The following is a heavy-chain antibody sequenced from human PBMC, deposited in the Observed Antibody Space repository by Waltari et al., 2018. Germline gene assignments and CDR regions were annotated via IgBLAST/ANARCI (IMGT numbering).Heavy chain of an antibody. Sequence: QVQLQESGPGLVKPSETLSLTCAFSGSSLSRGYYWGWIRPPPGKGLEWIGSIYHSGSTYYNPSLKSRVTISVDTSKNQFSLKLSSVTAADTAVYYCARVPYYYDSSGYYNGHFDYWGQGTLVTVSS. D-gene: IGHD3-22*01. CDR3: ARVPYYYDSSGYYNGHFDY. CDR2: IYHSGST. J-gene: IGHJ4*02. V-gene: IGHV4-38-2*01. CDR1: GSSLSRGYY.